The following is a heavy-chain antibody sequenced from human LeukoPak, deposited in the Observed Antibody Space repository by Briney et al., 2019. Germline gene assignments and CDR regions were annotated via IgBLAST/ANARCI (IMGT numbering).Heavy chain of an antibody. D-gene: IGHD2-2*01. CDR3: ARGGDIVVVPAAMSLDY. CDR2: ISSNGGST. J-gene: IGHJ4*02. V-gene: IGHV3-64*01. Sequence: GGSLRLSCAASGFTFSSYAMHWVRQAPGKGLEYVSAISSNGGSTYYANSVKGRFTISRDNSKNTLYLQMGSLRAEDMAVYYCARGGDIVVVPAAMSLDYWGQGTLVTVSS. CDR1: GFTFSSYA.